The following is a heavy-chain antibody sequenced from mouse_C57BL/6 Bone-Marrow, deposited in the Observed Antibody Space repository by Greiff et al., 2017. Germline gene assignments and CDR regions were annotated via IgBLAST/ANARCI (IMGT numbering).Heavy chain of an antibody. CDR2: IDPYDSYT. CDR3: ARVKYYGWNDYFDY. CDR1: GYTFTTYR. V-gene: IGHV1-69*01. D-gene: IGHD1-1*01. Sequence: VQLQQPGAELVMPGASVKLSCKASGYTFTTYRMDWVKQRPGQGLEWIGEIDPYDSYTNYNQKFKGKSTLTVDKSSSTAYMQLSSLTSEASAVYICARVKYYGWNDYFDYWGQGTTLTGSS. J-gene: IGHJ2*01.